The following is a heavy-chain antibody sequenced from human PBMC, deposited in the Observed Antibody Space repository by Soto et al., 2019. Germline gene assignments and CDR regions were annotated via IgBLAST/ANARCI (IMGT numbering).Heavy chain of an antibody. CDR1: CGSIISYD. CDR2: IYTSGSG. J-gene: IGHJ4*02. V-gene: IGHV4-4*07. D-gene: IGHD3-22*01. CDR3: PSHRRIYYYASSGYSPFGS. Sequence: PSESLSVTCTVSCGSIISYDCSLIRQPAGKGLGGIGRIYTSGSGNYNPSLKSRVTMSVDTSKNQFCLKLSSVTASDTAVYYCPSHRRIYYYASSGYSPFGSCGQGPLLTASS.